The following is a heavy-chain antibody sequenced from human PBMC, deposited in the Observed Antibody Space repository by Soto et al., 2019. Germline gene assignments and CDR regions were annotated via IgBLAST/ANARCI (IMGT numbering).Heavy chain of an antibody. CDR1: GYTFTNYD. J-gene: IGHJ4*02. D-gene: IGHD4-17*01. CDR2: MNPKSGNT. Sequence: QVQLVQSGAEVKKPGASVKVSCKASGYTFTNYDINWVRQATGQGLEWMGWMNPKSGNTGYAQQFQGRVITTRSPSISTAYMELSSLRSEDDAVYYSVRVYAEINYWGQATLLTVSS. CDR3: VRVYAEINY. V-gene: IGHV1-8*01.